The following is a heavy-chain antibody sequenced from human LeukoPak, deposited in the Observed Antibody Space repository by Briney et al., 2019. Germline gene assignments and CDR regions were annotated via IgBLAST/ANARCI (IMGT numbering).Heavy chain of an antibody. D-gene: IGHD6-13*01. V-gene: IGHV3-30-3*02. CDR3: AKNYGSSWYWSEGY. Sequence: GRSLRLSCAASGFTFSSYAMHWVRQAPGKGLEWVAVISYDGSNKYYADSVKGRFTISRDNSKNTLYLQMNSLRAEDTAVYYCAKNYGSSWYWSEGYWGQGTLVTVSS. J-gene: IGHJ4*02. CDR1: GFTFSSYA. CDR2: ISYDGSNK.